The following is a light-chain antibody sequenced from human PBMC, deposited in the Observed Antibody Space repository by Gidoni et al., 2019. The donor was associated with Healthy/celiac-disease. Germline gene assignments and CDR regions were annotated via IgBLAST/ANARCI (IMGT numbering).Light chain of an antibody. J-gene: IGLJ3*02. CDR1: HSGSKS. Sequence: LTQPPSVSVAPGQTARITCGGNHSGSKSVHWYQQKPGQAPLLVVYDESDRPSGIPERFSGSNSGNTATLTISRVEAGDEADYYCQVWDSSSDWVFGGGTKLTVL. CDR2: DES. CDR3: QVWDSSSDWV. V-gene: IGLV3-21*02.